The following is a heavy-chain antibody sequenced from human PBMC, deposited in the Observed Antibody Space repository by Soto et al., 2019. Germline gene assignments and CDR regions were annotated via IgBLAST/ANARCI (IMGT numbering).Heavy chain of an antibody. CDR2: IKQDESEK. V-gene: IGHV3-7*03. CDR3: ATRRDASYYYGMDV. J-gene: IGHJ6*02. D-gene: IGHD2-2*01. Sequence: GGSLRLSCVTYGLTFTDYWMSWVRQAPGKGLEWVANIKQDESEKNYLDSVKGRFTISRDNAKNSLYLQMNSLRAEDTAVYYCATRRDASYYYGMDVWGQGTTVTVSS. CDR1: GLTFTDYW.